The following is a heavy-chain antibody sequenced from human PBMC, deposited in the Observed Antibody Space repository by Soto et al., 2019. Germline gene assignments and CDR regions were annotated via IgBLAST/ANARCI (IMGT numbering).Heavy chain of an antibody. CDR2: ISAYNGNK. D-gene: IGHD6-13*01. CDR3: ASDLGQQLFDY. V-gene: IGHV1-18*01. CDR1: GYTFTSYG. Sequence: QVQLVQSGAEVKKPGASVKVSCKASGYTFTSYGISWVRQAPGQGLEWMGWISAYNGNKKYAQKLQGRVTMTTDTSTSTATMEMRSLRSDDTAVYYCASDLGQQLFDYWGQGTLVTVSS. J-gene: IGHJ4*02.